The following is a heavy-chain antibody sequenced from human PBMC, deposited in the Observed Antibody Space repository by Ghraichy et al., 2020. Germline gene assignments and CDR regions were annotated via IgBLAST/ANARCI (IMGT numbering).Heavy chain of an antibody. CDR2: IGVSGGTI. CDR3: VKLIPSDM. V-gene: IGHV3-23*01. J-gene: IGHJ3*02. Sequence: GGSLRLSCAASGFTFSSYAMTWVRQAPGRGLEWVSGIGVSGGTIHYADSVKGRFTISRDNSKNTLYLQMNSLRAEDTAVYYCVKLIPSDMWGQGTMVTVSS. CDR1: GFTFSSYA. D-gene: IGHD3-16*01.